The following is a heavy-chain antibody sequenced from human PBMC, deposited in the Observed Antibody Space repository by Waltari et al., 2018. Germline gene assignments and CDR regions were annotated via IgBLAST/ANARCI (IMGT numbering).Heavy chain of an antibody. CDR2: LIPGYLDT. J-gene: IGHJ4*02. CDR3: ARHGGPVLEWAGDY. CDR1: GYSFTSYW. V-gene: IGHV5-51*01. D-gene: IGHD1-26*01. Sequence: EVQLVQSGAEVKKPGESLKISCKVAGYSFTSYWIGWVSQMPGKGLGWMGFLIPGYLDTSYSPSLQGQVTTSADKSISTAYLQWSSLKASDTAMYYGARHGGPVLEWAGDYWGQGTLVTVSS.